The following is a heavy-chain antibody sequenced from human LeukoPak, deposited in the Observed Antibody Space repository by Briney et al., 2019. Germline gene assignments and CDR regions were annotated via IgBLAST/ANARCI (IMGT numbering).Heavy chain of an antibody. J-gene: IGHJ3*02. Sequence: GGSLRLSRAASGFTFSSYSMNWVRQAPGKGLEWVSSISSSSSYIYYADSVKGRFTISRDNAKNSLYLQMNSLRAEDTAVYYCARYGGPVTFDIWGQGTMVTVSS. CDR2: ISSSSSYI. D-gene: IGHD3-10*01. V-gene: IGHV3-21*01. CDR3: ARYGGPVTFDI. CDR1: GFTFSSYS.